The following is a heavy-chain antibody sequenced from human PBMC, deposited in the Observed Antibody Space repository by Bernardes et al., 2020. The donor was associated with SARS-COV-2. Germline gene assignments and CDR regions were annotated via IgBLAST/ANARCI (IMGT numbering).Heavy chain of an antibody. Sequence: SEPLSLTCTVSGGSISSISDHWGWRLQPPGKGLEWIGSIYYSGSTYYNPSLKSLATISVDTSKNQFPLKLSSVTAADTAVYYCARQGVLRYFDWLFPGGMDVWGQGTTVTVSS. D-gene: IGHD3-9*01. V-gene: IGHV4-39*01. CDR2: IYYSGST. J-gene: IGHJ6*02. CDR1: GGSISSISDH. CDR3: ARQGVLRYFDWLFPGGMDV.